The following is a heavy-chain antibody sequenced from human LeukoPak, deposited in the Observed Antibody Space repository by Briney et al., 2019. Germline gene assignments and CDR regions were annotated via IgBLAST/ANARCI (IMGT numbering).Heavy chain of an antibody. CDR2: ISGSGGST. CDR1: GFTFSNYG. J-gene: IGHJ4*02. CDR3: AKDLGSGYYDY. D-gene: IGHD3-22*01. Sequence: PGGSLRLSCAASGFTFSNYGMHWVRQAPRKGLEWVSAISGSGGSTYYADSVKGRFTISRDNSKNTLYLQMNSLRAEDTAVYYCAKDLGSGYYDYWGQGTLVTVSS. V-gene: IGHV3-23*01.